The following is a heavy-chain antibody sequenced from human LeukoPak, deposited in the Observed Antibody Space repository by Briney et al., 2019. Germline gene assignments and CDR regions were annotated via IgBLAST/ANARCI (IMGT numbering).Heavy chain of an antibody. D-gene: IGHD4-17*01. J-gene: IGHJ4*02. CDR2: INPNSGGT. CDR3: ARALSYGVYFPPFDY. CDR1: GYTFTGYY. V-gene: IGHV1-2*02. Sequence: GASVKVSCKASGYTFTGYYMHWVRQAPGQGLEWMGWINPNSGGTNYAQKFQGRVTMTRDTSISTAYMELSRLRSDDTAVYYCARALSYGVYFPPFDYWGQGTLVTVSS.